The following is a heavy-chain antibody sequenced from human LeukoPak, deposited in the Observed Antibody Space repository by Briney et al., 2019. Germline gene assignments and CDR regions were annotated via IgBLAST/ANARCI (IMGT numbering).Heavy chain of an antibody. D-gene: IGHD5-24*01. J-gene: IGHJ4*02. CDR2: INHSGSA. CDR1: GFTFSSYE. V-gene: IGHV4-34*01. Sequence: LRLSCAASGFTFSSYEMNWVRQAPGKGLEWIGEINHSGSADYNPSLKSRVTISVDTPKNQFSLKLSSVTAADTAVYYCARRRPWRRDGYNYVTDYWGQGTLVTVSS. CDR3: ARRRPWRRDGYNYVTDY.